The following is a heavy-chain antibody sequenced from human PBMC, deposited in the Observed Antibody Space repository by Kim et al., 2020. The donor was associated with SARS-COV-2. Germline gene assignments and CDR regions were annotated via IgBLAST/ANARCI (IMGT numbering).Heavy chain of an antibody. V-gene: IGHV5-10-1*01. Sequence: RPSFQGHVTISADKSISTAYLQWSSLKASDTAMYYCARHVAEWQQLPHDYWGQGTLVTVSS. J-gene: IGHJ4*02. CDR3: ARHVAEWQQLPHDY. D-gene: IGHD6-13*01.